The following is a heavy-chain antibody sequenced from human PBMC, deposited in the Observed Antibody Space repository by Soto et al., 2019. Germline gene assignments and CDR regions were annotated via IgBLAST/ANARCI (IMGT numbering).Heavy chain of an antibody. CDR1: GDSISRIDYY. D-gene: IGHD3-22*01. J-gene: IGHJ3*02. V-gene: IGHV4-31*03. CDR2: IYFRGNT. CDR3: AREGGSYDSGGYLIRGAFDI. Sequence: SETLSLTCSVSGDSISRIDYYWTWIRQHPEKGLEWIGNIYFRGNTYYSPSLESRLTISVDTSKNQFSLKLTSVTAADTAVYYCAREGGSYDSGGYLIRGAFDIWGQGTMVPSPQ.